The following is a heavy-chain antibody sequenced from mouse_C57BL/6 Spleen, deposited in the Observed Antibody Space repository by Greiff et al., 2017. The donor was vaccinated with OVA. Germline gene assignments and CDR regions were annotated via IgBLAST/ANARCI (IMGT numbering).Heavy chain of an antibody. CDR1: GYSITSGYY. CDR3: ARIIYYDYPFDY. CDR2: ISYDGSN. V-gene: IGHV3-6*01. Sequence: VQLKESGPGLVKPSQSLSLTCSVTGYSITSGYYWNWIRQFPGNKLEWMGYISYDGSNNYNPSLKNRISITRDTSKNQFFLKLNSVTTEDTATYYCARIIYYDYPFDYWGQGTTLTVSS. J-gene: IGHJ2*01. D-gene: IGHD2-4*01.